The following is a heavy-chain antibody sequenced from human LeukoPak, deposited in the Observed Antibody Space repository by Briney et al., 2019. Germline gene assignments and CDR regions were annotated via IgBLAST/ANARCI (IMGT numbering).Heavy chain of an antibody. CDR1: GYTFTGYY. V-gene: IGHV1-2*02. J-gene: IGHJ6*03. CDR2: INPNSGGT. D-gene: IGHD1-20*01. CDR3: ARDPNWNDDDYCMDV. Sequence: ASVKVSCKASGYTFTGYYMHWVRQAPGQGLEWMGWINPNSGGTNYAQKFQGRVTMTRDTSISTAYMELSRLRSDDTAVYYCARDPNWNDDDYCMDVWGKGTTVTVSS.